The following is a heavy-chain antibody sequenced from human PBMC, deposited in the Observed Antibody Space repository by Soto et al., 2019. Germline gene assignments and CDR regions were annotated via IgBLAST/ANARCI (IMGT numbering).Heavy chain of an antibody. CDR3: AKDAIPYNGRDDAFDL. V-gene: IGHV3-23*01. CDR2: IGPTEAHAP. CDR1: GYPFGDYA. D-gene: IGHD2-2*02. J-gene: IGHJ3*01. Sequence: GGALRLSCVASGYPFGDYAMRWVRQAPGKGPEWVSAIGPTEAHAPAYAASVKGRFTISRDNSRNILYLQMTNLRAEDTGVYYCAKDAIPYNGRDDAFDLWGQGTMVTVSS.